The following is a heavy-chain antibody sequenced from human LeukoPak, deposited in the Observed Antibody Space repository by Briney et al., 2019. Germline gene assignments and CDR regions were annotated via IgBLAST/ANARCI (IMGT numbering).Heavy chain of an antibody. CDR2: ISGSGGST. V-gene: IGHV3-23*01. CDR3: AKCIWHGDYAQYYYYYMDV. J-gene: IGHJ6*03. Sequence: GGSLRLSCAASGFTFSNYAMSWVRQAPGKGLAWVSAISGSGGSTYYADSVKGRFTLSRDNSKNTLYLQLNSLRAEDTAVYYCAKCIWHGDYAQYYYYYMDVWGKGTTVTVSS. CDR1: GFTFSNYA. D-gene: IGHD4-17*01.